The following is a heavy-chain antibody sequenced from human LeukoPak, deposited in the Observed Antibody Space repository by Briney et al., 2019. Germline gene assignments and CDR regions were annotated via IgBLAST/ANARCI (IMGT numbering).Heavy chain of an antibody. CDR2: ITPIFGTA. CDR1: GGTFSSYA. V-gene: IGHV1-69*05. CDR3: ARDRYSDGAYDY. J-gene: IGHJ4*02. Sequence: GASVKVSCKASGGTFSSYAISWVRQAPGQGLEWMGGITPIFGTANYAQKFQGRVTITTDESTSTAYMELSSLRSEDTAVYYCARDRYSDGAYDYWGQGTLVTVSS. D-gene: IGHD1-1*01.